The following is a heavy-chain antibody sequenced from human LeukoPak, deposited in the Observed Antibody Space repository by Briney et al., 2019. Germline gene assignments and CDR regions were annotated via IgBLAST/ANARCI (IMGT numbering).Heavy chain of an antibody. CDR2: IYHSGST. D-gene: IGHD6-19*01. Sequence: GYVKSVGLCGRRILKKKRKGLEWIAYIYHSGSTYYNPSLKSRVTISVARSENQFSLKLSSVTAADTAVYYCARVGVGYSSGWFDYWGQGPLVTVSS. J-gene: IGHJ5*01. V-gene: IGHV4-30-2*01. CDR1: GYVKSVGLC. CDR3: ARVGVGYSSGWFDY.